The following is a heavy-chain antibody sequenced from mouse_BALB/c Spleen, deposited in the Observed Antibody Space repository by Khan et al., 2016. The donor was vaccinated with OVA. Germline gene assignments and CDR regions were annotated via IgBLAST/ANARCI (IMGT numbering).Heavy chain of an antibody. D-gene: IGHD1-1*01. CDR2: INPSTGYT. CDR1: GYTFINYW. V-gene: IGHV1-7*01. J-gene: IGHJ2*01. CDR3: ARRGLRWDFDY. Sequence: QMQLEESGVELAKPGASVKMSCKASGYTFINYWILWVKQRPGQGLEWIGYINPSTGYTEYNQNFKDKATLTADKSSSTAYMQLSSLTSEDSAVYYCARRGLRWDFDYWGQGTTLTVSS.